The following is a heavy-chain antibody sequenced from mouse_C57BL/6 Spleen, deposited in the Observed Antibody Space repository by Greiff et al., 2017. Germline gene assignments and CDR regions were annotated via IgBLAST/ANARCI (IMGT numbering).Heavy chain of an antibody. CDR2: INPSNGGT. J-gene: IGHJ4*01. V-gene: IGHV1-53*01. CDR1: GYTFTSYW. CDR3: AREVGYSYAMDY. D-gene: IGHD3-2*02. Sequence: QVQLQQPGTELVKPGASVKLSCKASGYTFTSYWMHWVKQRPGQGLEWIGNINPSNGGTNYNEKFKSKATLTVDKSSSTAYLQLSSLTSEDSAVYYCAREVGYSYAMDYWGQGTSVTVSS.